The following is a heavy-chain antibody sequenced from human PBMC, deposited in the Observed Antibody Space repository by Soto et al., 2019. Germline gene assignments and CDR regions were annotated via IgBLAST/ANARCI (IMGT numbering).Heavy chain of an antibody. J-gene: IGHJ4*02. CDR3: ARHGYYYGSGSPADY. CDR2: IYPGDSDT. Sequence: PGESLKISCKGSGYSFTSYWIGWVRQMPGKGLEWMGIIYPGDSDTRYSPSFQGQVTISADKSISTAYLQWSSLKASDTAVYYCARHGYYYGSGSPADYWSQGTLVTVSS. D-gene: IGHD3-10*01. CDR1: GYSFTSYW. V-gene: IGHV5-51*01.